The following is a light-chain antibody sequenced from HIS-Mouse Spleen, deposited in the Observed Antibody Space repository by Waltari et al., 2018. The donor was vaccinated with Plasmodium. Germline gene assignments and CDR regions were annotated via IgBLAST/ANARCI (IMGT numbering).Light chain of an antibody. J-gene: IGLJ2*01. CDR2: DNN. Sequence: QSVLTQPPSVSAAPGQKVTISCSGSSSTIGNNDVSWYQQLPGTAPKLLIYDNNKRPSGIPDRFSGSKSGTSATLGITGLQTGDEADYYCGTWDSSLSAGVVFGGGTKLTVL. CDR1: SSTIGNND. V-gene: IGLV1-51*01. CDR3: GTWDSSLSAGVV.